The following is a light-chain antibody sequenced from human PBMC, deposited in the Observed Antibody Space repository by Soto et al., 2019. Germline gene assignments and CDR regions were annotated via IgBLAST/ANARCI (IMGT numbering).Light chain of an antibody. Sequence: QSVLTQPPSASGTPGQRVTISCSGSSSNIGRSTVSWYQQLPGTAPKLLIYSNDERPSGVPDRFSGSKSGTSASLAISGLQSEDEADYYCSSYTSSSTRVFGTGTKLTVL. CDR2: SND. V-gene: IGLV1-44*01. J-gene: IGLJ1*01. CDR1: SSNIGRST. CDR3: SSYTSSSTRV.